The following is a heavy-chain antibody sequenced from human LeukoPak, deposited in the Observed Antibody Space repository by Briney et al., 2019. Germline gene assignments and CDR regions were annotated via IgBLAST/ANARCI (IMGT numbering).Heavy chain of an antibody. D-gene: IGHD3-10*01. CDR2: IYTSEST. Sequence: SSESLSLTCSVSGGTISTNYCRCIRPPAGKGLEWIGRIYTSESTNYNPYLKSRVTISVDKAKNQFSLKLSFGTAADTDVYDCSRGPYGSGSYAFYYWGQGTLVTVSS. CDR3: SRGPYGSGSYAFYY. V-gene: IGHV4-4*07. J-gene: IGHJ4*02. CDR1: GGTISTNY.